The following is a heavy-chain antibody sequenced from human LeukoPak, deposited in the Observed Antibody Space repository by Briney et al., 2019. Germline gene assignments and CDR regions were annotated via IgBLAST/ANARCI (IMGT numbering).Heavy chain of an antibody. CDR3: AELGITMIGGV. V-gene: IGHV3-48*03. J-gene: IGHJ6*04. CDR2: ISSSGSTI. D-gene: IGHD3-10*02. Sequence: GGSLRLSCAASGFSFDDYGMSWVRQVPGKGLEWVSYISSSGSTIYYADSVKGRFTISRDNAKNSLYLQMNSLRAEDTAVYYCAELGITMIGGVWGKGTTVTISS. CDR1: GFSFDDYG.